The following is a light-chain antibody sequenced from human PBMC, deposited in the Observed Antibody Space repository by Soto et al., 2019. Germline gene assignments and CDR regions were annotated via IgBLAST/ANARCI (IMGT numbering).Light chain of an antibody. CDR3: SSHAGRNTVL. CDR2: GDS. CDR1: RSNIGAGYD. V-gene: IGLV1-40*01. Sequence: QSVLTQPPSVSGAPGQRVTISCTGSRSNIGAGYDVHWYQQLPGTAPKLLIHGDSNRPSGVPNRFSGSKSGNTAALTVSGLQAEDEADYYCSSHAGRNTVLFGGGTKLTVL. J-gene: IGLJ3*02.